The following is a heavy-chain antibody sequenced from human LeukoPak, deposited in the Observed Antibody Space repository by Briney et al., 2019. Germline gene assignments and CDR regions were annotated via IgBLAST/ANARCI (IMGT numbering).Heavy chain of an antibody. CDR2: ISSSSNYI. CDR3: ARDRIIYGDYGDAFDI. V-gene: IGHV3-21*01. CDR1: GFTFYTYS. Sequence: PGGSLRLSCAASGFTFYTYSMKWVRQAPGKGLEWVSSISSSSNYIYYADSVKGRFTISRNNAKNSLYLQMNSLRAEDTAVYYCARDRIIYGDYGDAFDIWGQGTMVTVSS. D-gene: IGHD4-17*01. J-gene: IGHJ3*02.